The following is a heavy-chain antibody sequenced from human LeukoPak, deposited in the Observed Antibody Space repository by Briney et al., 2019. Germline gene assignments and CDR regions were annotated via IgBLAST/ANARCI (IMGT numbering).Heavy chain of an antibody. Sequence: SQTLSLTCTVSGGSISSGSYYWSWIRQPAGKGLEWIGRIYTSGSTNYNPSLKSRVTISVDTSKNQFSLKLSSVTAADTAVYYCAGDAELEPTVRYFDYWGQGTLVTVSS. CDR2: IYTSGST. CDR3: AGDAELEPTVRYFDY. V-gene: IGHV4-61*02. CDR1: GGSISSGSYY. J-gene: IGHJ4*02. D-gene: IGHD1-1*01.